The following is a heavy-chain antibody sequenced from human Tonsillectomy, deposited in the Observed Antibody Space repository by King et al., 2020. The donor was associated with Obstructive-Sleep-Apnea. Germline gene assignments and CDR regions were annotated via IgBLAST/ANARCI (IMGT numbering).Heavy chain of an antibody. CDR2: ISSSSSYI. V-gene: IGHV3-21*01. CDR3: ARDTRVVVTASFDY. J-gene: IGHJ4*02. Sequence: VQLVESGGGLVKPGGSLRLSCAASGFTFSSYSMNWVRQAPGKGLEWVSSISSSSSYIYYADSVKGRFTISRDNAKNSLYLQMNSLRAEDTAVYYCARDTRVVVTASFDYWGQGTPVTVSS. D-gene: IGHD2-21*02. CDR1: GFTFSSYS.